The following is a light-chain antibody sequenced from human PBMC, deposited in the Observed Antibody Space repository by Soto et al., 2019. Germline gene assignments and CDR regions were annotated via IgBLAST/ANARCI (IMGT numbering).Light chain of an antibody. CDR1: NVGNKA. CDR3: AIWDDSVDGWV. J-gene: IGLJ3*02. V-gene: IGLV1-36*01. CDR2: YDD. Sequence: SVLTQPPSVSEAPGQRVTISCSGSNVGNKAVNWYQQLPGKAPKLLLYYDDMLSSGVSDRFSGSKSGTSASLAISGLQNDDDGDYYCAIWDDSVDGWVFGGGTQLTVL.